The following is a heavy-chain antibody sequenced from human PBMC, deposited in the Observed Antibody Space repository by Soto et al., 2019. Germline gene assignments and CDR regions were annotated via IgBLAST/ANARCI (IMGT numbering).Heavy chain of an antibody. CDR1: GASIGSGDYY. J-gene: IGHJ5*02. Sequence: SETLSLTCTVSGASIGSGDYYWSWIRQHPGKGLEWIGYIYYSGGTYYNPSLKRRVAISIDTSKNQFSLNLSSLTAADTAVYYCASLNLSFDPWGQGTLVTVSS. CDR3: ASLNLSFDP. V-gene: IGHV4-30-4*08. CDR2: IYYSGGT.